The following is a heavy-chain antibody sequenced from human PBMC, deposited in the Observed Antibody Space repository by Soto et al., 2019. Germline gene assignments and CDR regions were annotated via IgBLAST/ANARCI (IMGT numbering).Heavy chain of an antibody. CDR3: ARAGSSSSTLWYYYYGMDV. D-gene: IGHD6-6*01. CDR1: GFTFSSYW. J-gene: IGHJ6*02. V-gene: IGHV3-7*03. Sequence: GGSLRLSCAASGFTFSSYWMSWVRQAPGKGLEWVANIKQDGSEKYYVDSVKGRFTISRDNAKNSLYLQMNSLRAEDTAVYYCARAGSSSSTLWYYYYGMDVWGQGALVTVSS. CDR2: IKQDGSEK.